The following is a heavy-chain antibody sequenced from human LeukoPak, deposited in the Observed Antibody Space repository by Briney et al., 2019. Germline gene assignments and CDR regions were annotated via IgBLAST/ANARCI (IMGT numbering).Heavy chain of an antibody. Sequence: SVKVSCKASGGTFSSYAISWVRQAPGQGLEWMGGIIPIFGTANYAQKFQGRVTITADESTSTAYMELSSLRSEDTAVYYCAKPISGGLAVTADWFHPWGQGTLVVVSS. CDR3: AKPISGGLAVTADWFHP. D-gene: IGHD6-19*01. CDR2: IIPIFGTA. CDR1: GGTFSSYA. V-gene: IGHV1-69*13. J-gene: IGHJ5*01.